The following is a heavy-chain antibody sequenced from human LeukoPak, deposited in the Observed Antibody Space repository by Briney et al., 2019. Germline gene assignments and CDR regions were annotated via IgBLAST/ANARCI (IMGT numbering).Heavy chain of an antibody. J-gene: IGHJ4*02. V-gene: IGHV4-31*03. Sequence: PSETLSLTCTVSGGSISSGGYYWSWIRQHPGKGLEWIGYIYYSGSTYYNPSLKSRVTISVDTSKNQFSLKLSSVTAADTAVYYCARAHGVWFGELLPLDYWGQGTLVTVSS. CDR1: GGSISSGGYY. CDR2: IYYSGST. CDR3: ARAHGVWFGELLPLDY. D-gene: IGHD3-10*01.